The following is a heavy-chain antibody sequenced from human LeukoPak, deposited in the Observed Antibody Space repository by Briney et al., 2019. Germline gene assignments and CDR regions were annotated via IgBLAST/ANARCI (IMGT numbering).Heavy chain of an antibody. CDR1: GFTLSSYG. D-gene: IGHD6-13*01. J-gene: IGHJ3*02. V-gene: IGHV3-33*01. CDR3: ARGFIAAAGTNSAFDI. CDR2: IWYDGSNK. Sequence: PGGSLRLSCAASGFTLSSYGMHWVRQAPGKGLEWVAVIWYDGSNKYYADSVKGRFTISRDSSKNTLYLQMNSLRAEDTAVYYCARGFIAAAGTNSAFDIWGQGTMVTVSS.